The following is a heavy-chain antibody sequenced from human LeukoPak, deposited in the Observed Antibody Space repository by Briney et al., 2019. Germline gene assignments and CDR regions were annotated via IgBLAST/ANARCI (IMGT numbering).Heavy chain of an antibody. V-gene: IGHV4-38-2*02. D-gene: IGHD3-9*01. J-gene: IGHJ5*02. Sequence: SETLSLTCGVSGYSISSGYFWVWLWQPPGKGLEWIGSVYHTGATYYNPSLRSPVTISVDTSKNQFPLELNSVTAADTAVYYCARDLGLTISANWFDPWGQGTLVTVSS. CDR1: GYSISSGYF. CDR3: ARDLGLTISANWFDP. CDR2: VYHTGAT.